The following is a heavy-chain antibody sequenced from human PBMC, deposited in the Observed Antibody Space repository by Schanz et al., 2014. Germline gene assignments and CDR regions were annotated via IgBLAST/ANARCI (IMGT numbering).Heavy chain of an antibody. J-gene: IGHJ5*01. D-gene: IGHD3-16*01. CDR1: GFIVSDNY. Sequence: EVQLVESGGGLVQPGGSLRLSCAASGFIVSDNYMHWVRQAPGKGLEWVSAINGNGGITYYADPVKGRFTISRDNSKNTLYLQMNSLRADDTAVYYCAKDLYNYGIFDSWGQGTLVTVSS. CDR2: INGNGGIT. CDR3: AKDLYNYGIFDS. V-gene: IGHV3-23*04.